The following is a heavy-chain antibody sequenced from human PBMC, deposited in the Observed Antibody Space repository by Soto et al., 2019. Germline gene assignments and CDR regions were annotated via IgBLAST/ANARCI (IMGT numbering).Heavy chain of an antibody. D-gene: IGHD6-13*01. CDR1: GGTFSNYA. Sequence: QVQLVQSGAEVKKPGSSVKVSCKASGGTFSNYAISWVRQAPGQGLEWMGGIIPIFGTTNYAQRFQGRVTIPAEESKSTTDMELSHMRSEDTAVYYCERVSNSWYEDYFDYLGQGTLVTVSS. CDR2: IIPIFGTT. V-gene: IGHV1-69*12. J-gene: IGHJ4*02. CDR3: ERVSNSWYEDYFDY.